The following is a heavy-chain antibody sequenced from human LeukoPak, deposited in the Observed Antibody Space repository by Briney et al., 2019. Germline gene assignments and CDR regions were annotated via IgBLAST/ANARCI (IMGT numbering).Heavy chain of an antibody. V-gene: IGHV4-4*02. Sequence: WVRQPPGQGLDWIGEISLRGLTNYNPSLRSRLTMSLDESKNQVSLNLTSVTAADTAVYYCSRESGPVSPCGFWGQGTLVSVHS. D-gene: IGHD2-21*01. CDR2: ISLRGLT. J-gene: IGHJ4*02. CDR3: SRESGPVSPCGF.